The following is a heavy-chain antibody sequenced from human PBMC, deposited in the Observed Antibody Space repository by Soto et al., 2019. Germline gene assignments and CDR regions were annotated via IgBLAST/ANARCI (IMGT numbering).Heavy chain of an antibody. CDR3: ARTTGRNLDC. Sequence: SETLSLTCTVSYGSISVSNVFWGWVRQPPGKGLEWIGNIDYSGTAYFNPSLGTRVTFPVDTSKNQFSLTLYSVTAADTAVEYCARTTGRNLDCWGQGNLVTV. CDR2: IDYSGTA. D-gene: IGHD4-4*01. CDR1: YGSISVSNVF. V-gene: IGHV4-39*01. J-gene: IGHJ4*02.